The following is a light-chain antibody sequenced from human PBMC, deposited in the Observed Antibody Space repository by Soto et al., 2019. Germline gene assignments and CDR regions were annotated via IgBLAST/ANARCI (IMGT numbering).Light chain of an antibody. V-gene: IGKV1-39*01. Sequence: DIQMTQSPSSLSASVGDRVTITCRASQSISSYLNWYQQKPGKAPKLLIYAASSLQSGVPLRFSGSGPGTDFTLTIGSLRPGGFATYCGQQSYSTPWAVGQGTKVEIK. CDR2: AAS. CDR3: QQSYSTPWA. CDR1: QSISSY. J-gene: IGKJ1*01.